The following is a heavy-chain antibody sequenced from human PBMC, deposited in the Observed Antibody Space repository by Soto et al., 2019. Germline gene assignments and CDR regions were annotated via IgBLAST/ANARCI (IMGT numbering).Heavy chain of an antibody. CDR2: VSYDGRLT. J-gene: IGHJ5*02. CDR1: GFSFGSFT. Sequence: GGSLRLSCSTSGFSFGSFTMHWVRQAPRRGLQWLALVSYDGRLTNYTNSVKGRFTISRDNSENTLYLQMDSLAPEDTGLYHCARGHLYYDSWSGFLSWFDPWGQGTRVTVSS. D-gene: IGHD3-10*01. CDR3: ARGHLYYDSWSGFLSWFDP. V-gene: IGHV3-30*04.